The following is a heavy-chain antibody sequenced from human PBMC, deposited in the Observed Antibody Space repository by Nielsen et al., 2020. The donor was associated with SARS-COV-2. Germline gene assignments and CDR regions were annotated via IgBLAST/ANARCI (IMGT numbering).Heavy chain of an antibody. Sequence: GESLKISCAASGFTFSSLWMSWVRQVPGKGLEWVADIKPDGSDKVYVDSVKGRFTISRDNAKNSMSLQMNSLRVEDTAVYYCARDWSRAFDVWGQGTMVTVSS. J-gene: IGHJ3*01. CDR2: IKPDGSDK. V-gene: IGHV3-7*01. CDR1: GFTFSSLW. CDR3: ARDWSRAFDV.